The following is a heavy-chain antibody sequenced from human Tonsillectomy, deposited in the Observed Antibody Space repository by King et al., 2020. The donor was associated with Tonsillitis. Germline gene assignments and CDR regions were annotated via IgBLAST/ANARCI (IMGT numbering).Heavy chain of an antibody. D-gene: IGHD3-16*01. V-gene: IGHV4-39*02. CDR1: GGSTTTSSYY. CDR3: ASHGGDYCGVDV. Sequence: QLQESGPGLVKPSETLSLTCTVSGGSTTTSSYYWGWIRQPPGKGLEWIGSAYYSGSTYYNPSFKSRVTISVDTSKTRFSLKLTSVTAADTAVFYCASHGGDYCGVDVWGQGTTVTVSS. J-gene: IGHJ6*02. CDR2: AYYSGST.